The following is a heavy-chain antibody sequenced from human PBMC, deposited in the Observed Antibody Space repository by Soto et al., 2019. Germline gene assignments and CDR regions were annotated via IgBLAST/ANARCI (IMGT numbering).Heavy chain of an antibody. J-gene: IGHJ4*02. D-gene: IGHD2-15*01. CDR1: GYTFTSYA. Sequence: QVQLVQSGAEVKKPGASVKVSCKASGYTFTSYAMHWVRQAPGQRLEWMGWINAGNGNTKYSQKFQGRVTITRDTSASTAYMELGSLSSADTALYYCARDLGGWPDYWGQGTLVTVSS. V-gene: IGHV1-3*01. CDR3: ARDLGGWPDY. CDR2: INAGNGNT.